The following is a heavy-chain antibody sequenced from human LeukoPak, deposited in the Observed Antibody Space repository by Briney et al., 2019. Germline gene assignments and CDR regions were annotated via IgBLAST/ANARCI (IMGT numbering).Heavy chain of an antibody. CDR1: GYTFTGYY. D-gene: IGHD6-19*01. CDR2: INPNSGGT. CDR3: ARDFAVAGYYYYYMDV. V-gene: IGHV1-2*02. J-gene: IGHJ6*03. Sequence: ASVKVSCKASGYTFTGYYMHWVRQAPGQGLEWMGWINPNSGGTNYAQKFQGRATMTRDTSISTAYMELSRLRSDDTAVYYCARDFAVAGYYYYYMDVWGKGTTVTVSS.